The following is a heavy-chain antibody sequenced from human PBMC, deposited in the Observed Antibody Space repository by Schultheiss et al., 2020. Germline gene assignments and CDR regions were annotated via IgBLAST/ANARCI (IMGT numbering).Heavy chain of an antibody. V-gene: IGHV1-18*01. J-gene: IGHJ6*02. CDR3: ASLSRSGANYYYGMDV. Sequence: ASVKVSCKASGYTFTSYGISWVRQAPGQGLEWMGWISAYNGNTNYAQKLQGRVTMTRNTSISTAYMELSSLRSEDTAVYYCASLSRSGANYYYGMDVWGQGTTVTVSS. CDR1: GYTFTSYG. D-gene: IGHD1-26*01. CDR2: ISAYNGNT.